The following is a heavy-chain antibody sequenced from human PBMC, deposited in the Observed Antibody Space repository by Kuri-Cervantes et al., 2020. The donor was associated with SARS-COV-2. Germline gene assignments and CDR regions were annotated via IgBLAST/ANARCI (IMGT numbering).Heavy chain of an antibody. V-gene: IGHV4-59*01. CDR3: ARDRHCGGGSCYSLRY. CDR2: IYYSGST. J-gene: IGHJ4*02. D-gene: IGHD2-15*01. Sequence: SETLSLTCTVSGGSISSYYWSWIRQPPGKGLEWIGYIYYSGSTNYNPSLKSRVTISVDTSKNQFSLKLSSVTAADTAVYYCARDRHCGGGSCYSLRYWGQGTLVTVSS. CDR1: GGSISSYY.